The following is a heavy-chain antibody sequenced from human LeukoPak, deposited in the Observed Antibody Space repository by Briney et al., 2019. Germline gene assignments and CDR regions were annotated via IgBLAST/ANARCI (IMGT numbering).Heavy chain of an antibody. Sequence: SETLSLTYTVSGGSISSGGYYWSWIRQHPGKGLEWIGEINHSGSTNYNPSLKSRATISVDTSKNQFSLKPSSVTAADTAVDYCARVVVPAAMMPNFSGTYFDYWGQGTLVTVSS. V-gene: IGHV4-39*07. CDR3: ARVVVPAAMMPNFSGTYFDY. J-gene: IGHJ4*02. CDR2: INHSGST. CDR1: GGSISSGGYY. D-gene: IGHD2-2*01.